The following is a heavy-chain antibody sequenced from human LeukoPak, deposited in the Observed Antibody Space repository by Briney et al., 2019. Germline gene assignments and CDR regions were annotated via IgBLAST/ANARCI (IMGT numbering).Heavy chain of an antibody. CDR1: GFIFEDYT. CDR3: AKDLTYESSGSVIDN. Sequence: GGSLRLSCAASGFIFEDYTMHWVRQVPGKTLEWVSLVNWHGTTYYADSLKGRFTISRDNSKNSLYLQMDSLRTEDTAFYYCAKDLTYESSGSVIDNWGLGTLVTVSS. V-gene: IGHV3-43*01. J-gene: IGHJ4*02. CDR2: VNWHGTT. D-gene: IGHD3-22*01.